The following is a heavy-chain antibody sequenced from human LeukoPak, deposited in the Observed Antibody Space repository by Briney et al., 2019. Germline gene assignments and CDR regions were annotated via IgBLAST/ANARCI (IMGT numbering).Heavy chain of an antibody. D-gene: IGHD6-13*01. CDR1: GGTFSSYA. CDR2: IIPILGIA. CDR3: ARRLGIAAAGGAFDI. Sequence: SVKVSCKASGGTFSSYAISWVRQAPGQGLEWMGRIIPILGIANYAQKFQGRVTITADKSTSTAYMELSSLRSEDTAVYYCARRLGIAAAGGAFDIWGQGTMVTVSS. J-gene: IGHJ3*02. V-gene: IGHV1-69*04.